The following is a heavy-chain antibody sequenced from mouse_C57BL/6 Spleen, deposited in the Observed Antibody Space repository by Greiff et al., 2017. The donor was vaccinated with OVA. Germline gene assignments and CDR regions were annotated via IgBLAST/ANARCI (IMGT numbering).Heavy chain of an antibody. Sequence: VKQRPGQGLEWIGDIYPGSGSTNYNEKFKSKATLTVDTSSSTAYMQLSSLTSEDSAVYYCARKITTVVAPYFDYWGQGTTLTVSS. CDR3: ARKITTVVAPYFDY. D-gene: IGHD1-1*01. J-gene: IGHJ2*01. V-gene: IGHV1-55*01. CDR2: IYPGSGST.